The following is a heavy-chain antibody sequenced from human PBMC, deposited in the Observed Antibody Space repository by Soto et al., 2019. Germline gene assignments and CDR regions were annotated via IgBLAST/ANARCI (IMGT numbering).Heavy chain of an antibody. V-gene: IGHV3-23*01. Sequence: GGSLRLSCAASGFTFSSYAMSWVRQAPGKGLEWVSAISGSGGSTYYADSVKGRFTISRDNSKNTLYLQMNSLRVEDTAVYYCAKDLRFGDYFDYWGQGTLVTVSS. CDR3: AKDLRFGDYFDY. CDR1: GFTFSSYA. J-gene: IGHJ4*02. CDR2: ISGSGGST. D-gene: IGHD3-10*01.